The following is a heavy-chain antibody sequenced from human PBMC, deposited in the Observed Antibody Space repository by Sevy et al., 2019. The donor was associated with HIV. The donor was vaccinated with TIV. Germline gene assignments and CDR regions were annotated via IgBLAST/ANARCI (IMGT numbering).Heavy chain of an antibody. J-gene: IGHJ5*02. CDR1: GFTFSSYA. CDR2: ISYDGSNK. D-gene: IGHD6-13*01. V-gene: IGHV3-30-3*01. CDR3: ARDSSSWYSDWFDP. Sequence: GGSLRLSCAASGFTFSSYARHWVRQAPGKGLEWVAVISYDGSNKYYADSVKGRFTISRDNSKNTLYLQMNSLRAEDTAVYYCARDSSSWYSDWFDPWGQGTLVTVSS.